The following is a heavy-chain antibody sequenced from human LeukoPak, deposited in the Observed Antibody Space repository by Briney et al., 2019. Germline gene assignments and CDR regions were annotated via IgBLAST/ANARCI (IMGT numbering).Heavy chain of an antibody. CDR2: INPNSGGT. D-gene: IGHD3-22*01. J-gene: IGHJ4*02. CDR3: ARDFTMRGYHDY. V-gene: IGHV1-2*02. Sequence: ASVKVSCKASGYTFTGYYMHWVRQAPGQGLEWMGWINPNSGGTNYAQKFQGRVTMTRDTSISTAYMELSRLRSDDTAVYYCARDFTMRGYHDYRGQGTLVTVSS. CDR1: GYTFTGYY.